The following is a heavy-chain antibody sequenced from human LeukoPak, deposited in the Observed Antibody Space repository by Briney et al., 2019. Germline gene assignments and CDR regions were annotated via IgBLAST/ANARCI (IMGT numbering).Heavy chain of an antibody. Sequence: SETLSLTCAVYGGSFSGYYWSWIRQPPGKGLEWIGEINHSGSTNYNPSLKSRVTILVDTSKNQFSLKLSSVTAADTAVYYCAREGVGYCTNGVCSSWFDPWGQGTLVTVSS. CDR3: AREGVGYCTNGVCSSWFDP. CDR1: GGSFSGYY. D-gene: IGHD2-8*01. CDR2: INHSGST. J-gene: IGHJ5*02. V-gene: IGHV4-34*01.